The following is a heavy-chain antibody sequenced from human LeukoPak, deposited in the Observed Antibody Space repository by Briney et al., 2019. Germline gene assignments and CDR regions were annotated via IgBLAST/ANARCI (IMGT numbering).Heavy chain of an antibody. J-gene: IGHJ4*02. CDR2: IMGSGGST. CDR3: ARDRLEAVTDDDYFDY. Sequence: GGSLTLSCAAAGFTFSSYAMSWVRQAAGKGREWVSTIMGSGGSTDHADSVKGRFSLARNNSKNTLYLQMNSLRAEDTGVYYWARDRLEAVTDDDYFDYWGQGTLVTVSS. CDR1: GFTFSSYA. V-gene: IGHV3-23*01. D-gene: IGHD2-21*02.